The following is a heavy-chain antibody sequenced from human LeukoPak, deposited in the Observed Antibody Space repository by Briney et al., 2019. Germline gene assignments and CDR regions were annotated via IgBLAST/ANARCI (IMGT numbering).Heavy chain of an antibody. D-gene: IGHD3-22*01. CDR1: GGSISSYY. J-gene: IGHJ4*02. Sequence: TPSETLSLTCTVSGGSISSYYWSWIRQPPGKGLEWIGYIYYSGSTNYNPSLKSRVTISVDTSKNQFSLKLSSVTAADTAVYYCARGVNSAHYYDIGGPPHYGGYYFDYWGQGTLVTVSS. CDR3: ARGVNSAHYYDIGGPPHYGGYYFDY. CDR2: IYYSGST. V-gene: IGHV4-59*01.